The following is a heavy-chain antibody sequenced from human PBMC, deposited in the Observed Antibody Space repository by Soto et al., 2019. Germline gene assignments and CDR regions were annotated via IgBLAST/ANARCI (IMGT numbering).Heavy chain of an antibody. CDR3: AKGSSGDHWYFDL. CDR2: IIPILGIA. Sequence: QVQLVQSGAEVKKPGSSVKVSCKASGGTFSSYTISWVRQAPGQGLEWMGRIIPILGIANYAQKFQGRVTITADKYTSTAYMELSSLRSEDTAVYYCAKGSSGDHWYFDLWGRGTLVTVSS. V-gene: IGHV1-69*02. D-gene: IGHD3-22*01. J-gene: IGHJ2*01. CDR1: GGTFSSYT.